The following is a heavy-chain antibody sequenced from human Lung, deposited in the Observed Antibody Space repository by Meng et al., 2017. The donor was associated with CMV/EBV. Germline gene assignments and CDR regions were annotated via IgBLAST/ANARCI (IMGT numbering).Heavy chain of an antibody. Sequence: SGPTLVKPTQTLTLTCTVSGFSRSNARMGVSWIRQPPGKALEWLADIFSNDEKSYKTSLQSRLTISKDTSKSQVVLMMTSMDPVDTGTYYCARTGDIVGRPLDYWGQGSLVTVPS. CDR1: GFSRSNARMG. CDR2: IFSNDEK. J-gene: IGHJ4*02. CDR3: ARTGDIVGRPLDY. V-gene: IGHV2-26*01. D-gene: IGHD6-6*01.